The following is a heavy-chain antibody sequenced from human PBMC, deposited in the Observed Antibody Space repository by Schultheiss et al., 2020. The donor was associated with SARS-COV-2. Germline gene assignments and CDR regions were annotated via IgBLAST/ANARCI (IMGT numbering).Heavy chain of an antibody. Sequence: GESLKISCAASGFTFSSYGMHWVRQAPGKGLEWVAVIWYDGSNKYYADSVKGRFTISRDNSKNTLYLQMNSLRAEDTAVYYCARGALVYCTGGVCPPWYFDLWGRGTLVTVSS. CDR1: GFTFSSYG. D-gene: IGHD2-8*02. CDR2: IWYDGSNK. J-gene: IGHJ2*01. V-gene: IGHV3-33*01. CDR3: ARGALVYCTGGVCPPWYFDL.